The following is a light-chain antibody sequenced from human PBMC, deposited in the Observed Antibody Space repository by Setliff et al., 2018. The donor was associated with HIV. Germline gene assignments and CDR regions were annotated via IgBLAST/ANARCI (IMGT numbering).Light chain of an antibody. CDR1: SSDVGGYNY. CDR3: SSYTASSTLV. Sequence: QSVLTQPASVSGSPGQSITISCTGSSSDVGGYNYVSWYQQHPGKAPKLMIYEVSQRPSGVSDRFSGSKSGITASLTISGLQLEDESDYYCSSYTASSTLVFGGGTKVTV. V-gene: IGLV2-14*01. J-gene: IGLJ3*02. CDR2: EVS.